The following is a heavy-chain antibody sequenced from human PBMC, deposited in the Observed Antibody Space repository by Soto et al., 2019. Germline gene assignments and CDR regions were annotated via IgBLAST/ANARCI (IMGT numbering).Heavy chain of an antibody. D-gene: IGHD6-19*01. CDR1: GFSFSTYA. V-gene: IGHV3-23*01. CDR3: VARPFGSGWYYFDY. Sequence: EVQLLESGGGLLQPGGSLRLSCAASGFSFSTYAMSWVRQAPGKGLEWVSAISGSGGTTHYADSVKGRFTISRDNSKNTLYLQMNSLRAEDTALYYCVARPFGSGWYYFDYWSQGALVTVSS. CDR2: ISGSGGTT. J-gene: IGHJ4*02.